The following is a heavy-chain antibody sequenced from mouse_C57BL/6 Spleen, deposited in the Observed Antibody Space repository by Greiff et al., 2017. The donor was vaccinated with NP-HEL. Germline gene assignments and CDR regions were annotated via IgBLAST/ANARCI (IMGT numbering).Heavy chain of an antibody. D-gene: IGHD2-1*01. CDR3: ASYRPYGHYEGYAMDY. CDR1: GFTFTDYY. V-gene: IGHV7-3*01. J-gene: IGHJ4*01. CDR2: IRNKANGYTT. Sequence: EVMLVESGGGLVQPGGSLSLSCAASGFTFTDYYMSWVRQPPGKALEWLGFIRNKANGYTTEYSASVKGRFTISRDNSQSILYRQMNALRAEDSATYYRASYRPYGHYEGYAMDYWGQGASVTVSS.